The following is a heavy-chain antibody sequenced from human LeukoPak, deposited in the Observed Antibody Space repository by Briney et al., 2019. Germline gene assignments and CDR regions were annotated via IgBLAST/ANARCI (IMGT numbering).Heavy chain of an antibody. J-gene: IGHJ4*02. CDR3: AKDLTY. V-gene: IGHV4-4*07. CDR1: GGSLSSDF. CDR2: IYTTGST. Sequence: SETLSLTCTVSGGSLSSDFWRWIRQPAGKGLEWIGRIYTTGSTDYNPSLKNRITISVNTSKNQVSLKMSSVTAADAAVYYCAKDLTYWGQGTLVTVSS.